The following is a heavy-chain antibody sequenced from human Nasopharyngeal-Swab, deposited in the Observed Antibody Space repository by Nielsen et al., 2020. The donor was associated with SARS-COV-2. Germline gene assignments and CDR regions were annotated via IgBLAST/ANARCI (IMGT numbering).Heavy chain of an antibody. V-gene: IGHV4-34*01. CDR2: INHSGST. J-gene: IGHJ5*02. CDR3: ARGAHSSSSGVGNWFDP. Sequence: IGLAPGKGLMWIGEINHSGSTNYNPSLKSRVTISVDTSKNQFSLKLSSVTAADTAVYYCARGAHSSSSGVGNWFDPWGQGTLVTVSS. D-gene: IGHD6-6*01.